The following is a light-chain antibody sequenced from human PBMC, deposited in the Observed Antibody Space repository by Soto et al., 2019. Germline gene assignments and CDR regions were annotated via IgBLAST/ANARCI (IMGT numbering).Light chain of an antibody. J-gene: IGKJ4*01. CDR1: LSVSRN. V-gene: IGKV3-15*01. Sequence: EIVMTQSPATLSVSPGERYTLSCRASLSVSRNLAWYQQKPGQXPRXXIFDASTRATGIPARFSGSGSGTEFTLTISRLEPEDGEVYYGQQFSSYPLTFGGGTKVDIK. CDR2: DAS. CDR3: QQFSSYPLT.